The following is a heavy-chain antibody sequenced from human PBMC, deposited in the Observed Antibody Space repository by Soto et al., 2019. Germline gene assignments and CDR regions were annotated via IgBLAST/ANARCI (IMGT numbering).Heavy chain of an antibody. Sequence: QVQVVESGGGVVQPGRSLRLSCAASGFSFSSYAMHWVRQSPGKGLEWVAGISYDGRDKHYTDSVKGRFTISRDNSKNTLYLQMNSLRVDDTAVYFCARECEDYDVWGQGTMVTVSS. D-gene: IGHD2-15*01. V-gene: IGHV3-30*10. CDR2: ISYDGRDK. CDR1: GFSFSSYA. CDR3: ARECEDYDV. J-gene: IGHJ3*01.